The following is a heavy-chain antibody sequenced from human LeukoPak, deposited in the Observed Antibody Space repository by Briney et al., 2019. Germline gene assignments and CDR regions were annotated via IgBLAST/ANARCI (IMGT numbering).Heavy chain of an antibody. CDR3: ARDQTGITVAATGWFDP. J-gene: IGHJ5*02. CDR1: GFPFSDYY. Sequence: PGGALRLSCAASGFPFSDYYMRWIRPAVGGGLEGVAYSSNSGTTRYHADSVKGRFTTSRDNPQTSLYLQMNSPRAEDTAVYYSARDQTGITVAATGWFDPWGQGTLVTVSS. CDR2: SSNSGTTR. V-gene: IGHV3-11*04. D-gene: IGHD6-19*01.